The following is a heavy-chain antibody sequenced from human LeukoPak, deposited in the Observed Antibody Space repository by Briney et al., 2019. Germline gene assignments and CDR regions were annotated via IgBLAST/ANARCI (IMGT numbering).Heavy chain of an antibody. CDR3: ARQGGGFWYFDL. J-gene: IGHJ2*01. Sequence: SETLSLTCTVSGGSVSSGSDYWSWIRQPPGKGLEWIGYIYYSGSTNYNPSLKSRVTISVDTSKNQFSLKLSSVTAADTAVYYCARQGGGFWYFDLWGRGTLVTVSS. D-gene: IGHD6-25*01. V-gene: IGHV4-61*01. CDR2: IYYSGST. CDR1: GGSVSSGSDY.